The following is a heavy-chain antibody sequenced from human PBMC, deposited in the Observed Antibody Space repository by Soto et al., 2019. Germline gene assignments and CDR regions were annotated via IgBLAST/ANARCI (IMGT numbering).Heavy chain of an antibody. CDR1: GFTFSSYA. V-gene: IGHV3-30-3*01. Sequence: QVQLVESGGGVVQPGRSLRLSCAASGFTFSSYAMHWVRQAPGKGLEWVAVISYDGSNKYYADSVKGRFTISRDNSKNTLYLQMNSLRAEDTGVYYCARDLVAGQLVWGGFDYWGQGTLVTVSS. J-gene: IGHJ4*02. CDR2: ISYDGSNK. D-gene: IGHD6-13*01. CDR3: ARDLVAGQLVWGGFDY.